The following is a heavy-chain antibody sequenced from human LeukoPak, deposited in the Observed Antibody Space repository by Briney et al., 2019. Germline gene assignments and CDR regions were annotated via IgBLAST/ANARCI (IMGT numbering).Heavy chain of an antibody. CDR2: IIPIFGTA. D-gene: IGHD2-15*01. J-gene: IGHJ6*03. Sequence: SVKVSCKASGGTFSSYAISWVRQATGQGLEWIGGIIPIFGTANYAQKFQGRVTITADESTSTAYMELSSLRSEDTAVYYCAREVGEGPVSPQRTYYYYMDVWGKGTTVTISS. V-gene: IGHV1-69*13. CDR1: GGTFSSYA. CDR3: AREVGEGPVSPQRTYYYYMDV.